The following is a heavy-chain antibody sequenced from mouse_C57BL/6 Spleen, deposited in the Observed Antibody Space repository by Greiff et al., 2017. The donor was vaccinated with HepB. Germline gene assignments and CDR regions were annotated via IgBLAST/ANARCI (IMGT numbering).Heavy chain of an antibody. CDR2: ISDGGSYT. CDR3: ARDQDTTVVATKYYYAMDY. Sequence: EVMLVESGGGLVKPGGSLKLSCAASGFTFSSYAMSWVRQTPEKRLEWVATISDGGSYTYYPDNVKGRFTISRDNAKNNLYLQMSHLKSEDTAMYYCARDQDTTVVATKYYYAMDYWGQGTSVTVSS. V-gene: IGHV5-4*01. D-gene: IGHD1-1*01. J-gene: IGHJ4*01. CDR1: GFTFSSYA.